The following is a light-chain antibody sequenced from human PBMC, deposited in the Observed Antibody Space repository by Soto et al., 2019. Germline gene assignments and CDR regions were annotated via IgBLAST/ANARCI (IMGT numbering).Light chain of an antibody. CDR2: KAS. V-gene: IGKV1-5*03. CDR3: QQDERYPMT. J-gene: IGKJ4*01. CDR1: QSISPW. Sequence: DSQMTQFPSTLSASVGDRVTITCRASQSISPWLAWYQQKPGKAPKILISKASTLQSGVPPRFSGSGSGTEFTLTISSLQPDDFATYYCQQDERYPMTFGGGTKVEIK.